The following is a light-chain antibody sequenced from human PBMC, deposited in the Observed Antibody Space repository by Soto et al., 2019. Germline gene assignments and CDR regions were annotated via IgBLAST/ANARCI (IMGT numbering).Light chain of an antibody. J-gene: IGLJ2*01. Sequence: QSVLTQPPSVSGAPGQRVTISCTGSSSNIGAGYDVHWYQQLPGRAPKLLIYGNSNRPSGVPDRFSGSKSGTSASLAITGLQAEDEADYYCQSYDSSLSGLLFGGGTKLTV. CDR3: QSYDSSLSGLL. CDR1: SSNIGAGYD. V-gene: IGLV1-40*01. CDR2: GNS.